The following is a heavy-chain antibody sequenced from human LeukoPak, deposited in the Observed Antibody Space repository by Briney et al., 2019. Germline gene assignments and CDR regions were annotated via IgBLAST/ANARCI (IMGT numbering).Heavy chain of an antibody. J-gene: IGHJ3*02. D-gene: IGHD3-22*01. V-gene: IGHV3-48*04. CDR2: ISGGTTTV. CDR1: GFIFSPYA. Sequence: GGSLRLSCATSGFIFSPYAMHWVRQAPGKGLEWISYISGGTTTVFYADSVKGRFTISRDNAKNSLYLQMNSLRAEDTAVYYCVKDYGSSGFWGLLDAFDIWGQGTKVTVSS. CDR3: VKDYGSSGFWGLLDAFDI.